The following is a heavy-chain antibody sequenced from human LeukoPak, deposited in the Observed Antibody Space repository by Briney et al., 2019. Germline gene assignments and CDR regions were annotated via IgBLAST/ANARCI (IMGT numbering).Heavy chain of an antibody. CDR2: TNYDGSDR. CDR1: GFTFRNYA. V-gene: IGHV3-30*02. D-gene: IGHD2-15*01. J-gene: IGHJ4*02. Sequence: GGSLRLSCAASGFTFRNYAMYWGRQAPGKGLEWVAFTNYDGSDRCYADSVKGRFTVSRDNPKNTLYLQMNSLRTEDTAVYYCAKDLPDRYSLEYWGQGTRVTVPS. CDR3: AKDLPDRYSLEY.